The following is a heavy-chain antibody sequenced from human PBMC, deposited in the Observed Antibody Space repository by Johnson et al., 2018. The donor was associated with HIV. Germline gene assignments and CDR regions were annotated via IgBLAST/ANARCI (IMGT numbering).Heavy chain of an antibody. CDR2: IYSGGST. D-gene: IGHD1-26*01. Sequence: VQLVESGGGLVQPGGSLRLSCAASGFTVSSCYMTWVRQAPGKGLEWVSIIYSGGSTYYSRSVKGRFTISRDNSKNMLFLQINSLRVEDTAVYYCERVRVGAFDIWGQGTMVTVSS. CDR1: GFTVSSCY. CDR3: ERVRVGAFDI. J-gene: IGHJ3*02. V-gene: IGHV3-66*02.